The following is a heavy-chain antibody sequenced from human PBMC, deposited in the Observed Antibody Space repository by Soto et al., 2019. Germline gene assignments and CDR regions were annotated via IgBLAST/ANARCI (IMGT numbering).Heavy chain of an antibody. J-gene: IGHJ4*02. CDR2: ISGSGRST. V-gene: IGHV3-23*01. CDR3: AKAPPGGPWNYFDY. Sequence: TGGSLRLSCAASGFTFSSYAMSWVRQAPGKGLEWVSSISGSGRSTYYADSVKGQFTISRDSSKNTLYLQMNSLRAEDTAVYYCAKAPPGGPWNYFDYWGQGTLVTVSS. CDR1: GFTFSSYA. D-gene: IGHD1-1*01.